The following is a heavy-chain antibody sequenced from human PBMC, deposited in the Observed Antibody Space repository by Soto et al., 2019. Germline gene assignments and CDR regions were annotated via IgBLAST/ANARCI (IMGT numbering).Heavy chain of an antibody. D-gene: IGHD2-2*01. CDR1: GFTFNTYA. CDR2: ISGSGGST. J-gene: IGHJ4*02. CDR3: AIRSTTYYFDY. Sequence: EVQLLESGGGLVQPGGSLRLSCAASGFTFNTYAMSWVRQAPGKGLEWVSAISGSGGSTYYADSVKGRFTISRDNSKNALYLQMNSLRAEDTAVYYCAIRSTTYYFDYWGQGTLVTVSS. V-gene: IGHV3-23*01.